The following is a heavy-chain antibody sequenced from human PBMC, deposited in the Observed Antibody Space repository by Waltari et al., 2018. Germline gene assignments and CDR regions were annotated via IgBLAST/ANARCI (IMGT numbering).Heavy chain of an antibody. CDR1: GFSFMGFA. D-gene: IGHD3-16*02. CDR2: ISGSGATP. J-gene: IGHJ4*02. CDR3: AKGSRGYTNYFFDS. V-gene: IGHV3-23*01. Sequence: EVQLLESAGGLVQPGEALRLSCAASGFSFMGFALTWFRQAPGEGLECVASISGSGATPFYADSVKGRFTIVRDNSRDTVYLQMNSLTVDDSAVYYCAKGSRGYTNYFFDSWGQGTLVSVSS.